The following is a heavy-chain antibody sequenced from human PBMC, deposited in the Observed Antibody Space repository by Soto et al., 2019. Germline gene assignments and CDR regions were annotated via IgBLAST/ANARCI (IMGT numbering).Heavy chain of an antibody. CDR2: IYYSGST. J-gene: IGHJ4*02. CDR3: ARLLAARRRWAFDY. V-gene: IGHV4-30-4*01. D-gene: IGHD6-6*01. CDR1: GGSISSGDYS. Sequence: PAETLSLTCTVSGGSISSGDYSWSWIRQPPGKGLEWIGYIYYSGSTYYNPSLKSRVTISVDTSKNQFSLKLSSVTAAETAVYYCARLLAARRRWAFDYWGQGTLVTVSS.